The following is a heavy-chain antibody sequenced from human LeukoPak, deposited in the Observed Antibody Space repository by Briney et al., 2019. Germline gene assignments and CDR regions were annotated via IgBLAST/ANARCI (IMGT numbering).Heavy chain of an antibody. CDR2: IYYSGST. V-gene: IGHV4-61*08. CDR3: ARHKQLWTTREKAEYFQH. CDR1: GGSISSGGYS. J-gene: IGHJ1*01. D-gene: IGHD5-18*01. Sequence: SETLSLTCAVSGGSISSGGYSWSWIRQPPGKGLEWIGYIYYSGSTNYNPSLKSRVTISVDTSKNQFSLRLSSVTAADTAVYYCARHKQLWTTREKAEYFQHWGQGTLVTVSS.